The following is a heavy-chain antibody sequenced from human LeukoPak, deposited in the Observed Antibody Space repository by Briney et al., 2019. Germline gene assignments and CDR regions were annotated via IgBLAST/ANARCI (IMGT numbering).Heavy chain of an antibody. CDR1: GYTFTNYA. V-gene: IGHV1-3*01. D-gene: IGHD6-6*01. Sequence: ASVKVSCKASGYTFTNYAIHWVRQAPGQRLEWMGWINAGIGNTKYSQKFQDRVTITKDTFTSTAYMELRSLRSDDTAVYYCARSDEYSSSSRYYGMDVWGQGTTVTVSS. J-gene: IGHJ6*02. CDR3: ARSDEYSSSSRYYGMDV. CDR2: INAGIGNT.